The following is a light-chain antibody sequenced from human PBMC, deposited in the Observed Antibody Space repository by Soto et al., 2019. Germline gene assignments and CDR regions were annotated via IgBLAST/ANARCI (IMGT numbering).Light chain of an antibody. CDR2: GAS. CDR1: QSVSSSY. Sequence: DIVLTQSPGTLSLSPGERATLSCRASQSVSSSYLAWYQQKPGQAPRLLIYGASNRATGIPDRFSGSGSGTDFTLTISSLQPEDFATYYCLQDYTYRWTFGQGTKVDIK. V-gene: IGKV3-20*01. CDR3: LQDYTYRWT. J-gene: IGKJ1*01.